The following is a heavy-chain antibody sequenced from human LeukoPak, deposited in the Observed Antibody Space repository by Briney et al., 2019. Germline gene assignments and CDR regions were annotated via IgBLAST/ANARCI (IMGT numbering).Heavy chain of an antibody. CDR2: ISYSGST. Sequence: SETLSLTCTVSGGSISTHYWSWIRQPPGKGLEWFGYISYSGSTNYNPSLKSRVTISLDTSKNQFSRKLNSVTAVDTAVYYCARESITIFGVGRGYYYMDVWGKGTTVTVSS. D-gene: IGHD3-3*01. CDR3: ARESITIFGVGRGYYYMDV. CDR1: GGSISTHY. J-gene: IGHJ6*03. V-gene: IGHV4-59*11.